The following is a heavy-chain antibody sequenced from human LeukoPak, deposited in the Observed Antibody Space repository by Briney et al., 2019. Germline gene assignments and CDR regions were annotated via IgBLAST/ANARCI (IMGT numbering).Heavy chain of an antibody. CDR2: IDYSGSA. CDR1: GASFSGYY. CDR3: ARDDYYDSSGYEV. V-gene: IGHV4-34*01. D-gene: IGHD3-22*01. Sequence: SETLSLTCAVYGASFSGYYWSWVRQPPGKGLEWIGEIDYSGSANYNPSLKSRVTISVDTSKNQFSLKLSSVTTADTAVYYCARDDYYDSSGYEVWGQGTLVTVPS. J-gene: IGHJ4*02.